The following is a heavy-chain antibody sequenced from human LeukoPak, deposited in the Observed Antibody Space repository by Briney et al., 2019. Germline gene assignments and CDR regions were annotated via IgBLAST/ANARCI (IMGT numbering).Heavy chain of an antibody. Sequence: SETLSLTCAVSGGSISSSNWWSWVRQPPGKGLEWIGEIYHSGSTNYNPSFKSRVTISVDKSKNQFSLKLSSVTAADTAVYYCARGPNWLSNWYFDLWGRGTLVTVSS. CDR2: IYHSGST. CDR3: ARGPNWLSNWYFDL. V-gene: IGHV4-4*02. D-gene: IGHD3-9*01. CDR1: GGSISSSNW. J-gene: IGHJ2*01.